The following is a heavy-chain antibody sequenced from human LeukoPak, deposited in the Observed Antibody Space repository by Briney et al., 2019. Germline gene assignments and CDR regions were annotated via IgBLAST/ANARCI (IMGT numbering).Heavy chain of an antibody. D-gene: IGHD3-10*01. CDR3: ARVYYYGSGSYNFDY. CDR2: INPSGGST. CDR1: GYTFTGYY. Sequence: ASVKVSCKASGYTFTGYYMHWVRQAPGQGLEWMGIINPSGGSTSYAQKFQGRVTMTRDTSTSTVYIELSSLRSEDTAVYYCARVYYYGSGSYNFDYWGQGTLVTVSS. V-gene: IGHV1-46*01. J-gene: IGHJ4*02.